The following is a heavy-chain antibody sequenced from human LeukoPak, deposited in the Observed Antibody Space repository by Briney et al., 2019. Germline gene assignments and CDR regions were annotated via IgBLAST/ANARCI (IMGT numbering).Heavy chain of an antibody. V-gene: IGHV3-30*04. CDR3: AKGWSYSDY. CDR1: GFTFSSYA. CDR2: ISYDGSNK. D-gene: IGHD1-26*01. J-gene: IGHJ4*02. Sequence: GGSLRLSCAASGFTFSSYAMHWVRQAPGKGLEWVAVISYDGSNKYYADSVKGRFTISRDNSKNTLYLQMNSLRAEDTAVYYCAKGWSYSDYWGQGTLVTVSS.